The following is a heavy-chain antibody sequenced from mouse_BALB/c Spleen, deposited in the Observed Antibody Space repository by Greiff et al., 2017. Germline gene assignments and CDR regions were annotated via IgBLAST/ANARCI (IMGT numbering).Heavy chain of an antibody. D-gene: IGHD2-1*01. CDR2: INPSTGYT. CDR3: AKGRGNYEFAY. Sequence: VQLQESGAELAKPGASVKMSCKASGYTFTSYWMHWVKQRPGQGLEWIGYINPSTGYTEYNQKFKDKATLTADKSSSTAYMQLSSLTSEDSAVYYCAKGRGNYEFAYWGQGTLVTVSA. V-gene: IGHV1-7*01. CDR1: GYTFTSYW. J-gene: IGHJ3*01.